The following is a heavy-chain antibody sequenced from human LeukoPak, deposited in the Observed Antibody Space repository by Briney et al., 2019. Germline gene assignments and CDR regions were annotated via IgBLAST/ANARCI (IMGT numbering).Heavy chain of an antibody. CDR2: INPNSGGT. J-gene: IGHJ4*02. Sequence: ASVKVSCKASGYTFTGYPMHWVRQAPGQGLEWMGWINPNSGGTVYAQNFQGRVTMTRDTSISTAYMELSRLTSDDAAVYFCATVYSSGWTEPDYWGQGTLVTVSP. V-gene: IGHV1-2*02. CDR3: ATVYSSGWTEPDY. CDR1: GYTFTGYP. D-gene: IGHD6-19*01.